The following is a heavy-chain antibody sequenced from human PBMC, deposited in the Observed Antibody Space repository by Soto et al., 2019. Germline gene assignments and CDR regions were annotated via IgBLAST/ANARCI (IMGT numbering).Heavy chain of an antibody. D-gene: IGHD1-26*01. CDR3: AKNRGSGSYTNWNFDV. J-gene: IGHJ2*01. V-gene: IGHV3-23*01. CDR1: GCPFTNYP. CDR2: FHGGGDYT. Sequence: EVQVLESGGGLVKPGGPLRPSCAASGCPFTNYPMSWVRQAQGKGLEWVSTFHGGGDYTHYTASVKGRFTISRDNSRNTLFLQMNSLRAEDTAVYYCAKNRGSGSYTNWNFDVWGRGTLVTVSS.